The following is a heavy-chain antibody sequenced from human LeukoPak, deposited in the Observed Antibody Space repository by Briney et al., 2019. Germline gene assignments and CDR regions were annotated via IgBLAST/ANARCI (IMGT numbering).Heavy chain of an antibody. J-gene: IGHJ5*02. V-gene: IGHV4-59*12. D-gene: IGHD5-12*01. Sequence: SETLSLTCTVSGGSISSYYWSWIRQPPGKGLEWIGYIYYSGSTYYNPSLKSRVTISVDTSKNQFSLKLSSVTAADTAVYYCARRGYDFDWFDPWGQGTLVTVSS. CDR2: IYYSGST. CDR3: ARRGYDFDWFDP. CDR1: GGSISSYY.